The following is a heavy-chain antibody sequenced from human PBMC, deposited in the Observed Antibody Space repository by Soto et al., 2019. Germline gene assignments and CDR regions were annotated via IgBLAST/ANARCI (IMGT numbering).Heavy chain of an antibody. D-gene: IGHD6-13*01. V-gene: IGHV4-39*01. Sequence: QLQLQESGPGLVKPSETLSLTCTVSGGSISSSSYYWGWIRQPPGKGLEWIGSIYYSGSTYYNPSLKSRVTISVDTSKNQFSLKLSSVTAADTAVYYCARHPRQQLELGYWGQGTLVTVSS. CDR2: IYYSGST. CDR3: ARHPRQQLELGY. CDR1: GGSISSSSYY. J-gene: IGHJ4*02.